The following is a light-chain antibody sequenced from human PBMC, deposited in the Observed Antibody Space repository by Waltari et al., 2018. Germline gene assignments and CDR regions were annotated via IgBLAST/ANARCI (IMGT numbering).Light chain of an antibody. CDR1: QNIGSW. CDR3: QQANNFPRT. J-gene: IGKJ1*01. Sequence: DIQLTQSPSFVSAFVGDRVTNSCRASQNIGSWLAWYQQKPGQAPKLLIYSASSLQSGVPSRFSGTGSGTDFTLTISSLQPEDFATYYCQQANNFPRTFGQGTKVEI. V-gene: IGKV1-12*01. CDR2: SAS.